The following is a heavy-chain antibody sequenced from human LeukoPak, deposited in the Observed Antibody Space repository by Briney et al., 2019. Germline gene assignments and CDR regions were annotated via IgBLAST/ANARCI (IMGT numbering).Heavy chain of an antibody. CDR2: ISSSSSYI. CDR3: ARVQTADTIFGVVTDWFDP. J-gene: IGHJ5*02. V-gene: IGHV3-21*01. D-gene: IGHD3-3*01. Sequence: KAGGSLRLSCAASGFTFSSYSMNWVRQAPGKGLEWVSSISSSSSYIYYADSVKGRFTISRDNAKNSLYLQMNSLRAEDTAVYYCARVQTADTIFGVVTDWFDPWGQGTLVTVSS. CDR1: GFTFSSYS.